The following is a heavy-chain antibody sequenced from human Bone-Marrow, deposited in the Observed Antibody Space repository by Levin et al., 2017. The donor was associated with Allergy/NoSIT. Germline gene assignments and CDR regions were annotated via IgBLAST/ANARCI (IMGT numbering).Heavy chain of an antibody. CDR3: AGRYCSSTSCYLGLDN. V-gene: IGHV3-30*03. CDR1: GITFSSSG. J-gene: IGHJ4*02. D-gene: IGHD2-2*01. Sequence: LSLTCAASGITFSSSGMHWVRQAPGKGLEWVAVISYDGDNEYYADFVKGRFTISRDNSKNTLYLQMNSLRPEDTATYYCAGRYCSSTSCYLGLDNWGQGTLVTVSS. CDR2: ISYDGDNE.